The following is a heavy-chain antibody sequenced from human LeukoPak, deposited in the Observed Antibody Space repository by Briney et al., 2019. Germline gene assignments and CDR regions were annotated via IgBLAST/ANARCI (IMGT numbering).Heavy chain of an antibody. CDR2: IYTSGST. CDR1: GGSISSYY. Sequence: PSETLSLTCTVSGGSISSYYWSWIRQPAGKGLEWIGRIYTSGSTNYNPSLKSRVTMSVDTSKNQFSLKLSSVNAADTAVYYCARDGEGYCSSTSCYEAWFDPWGQGTLVTVSS. V-gene: IGHV4-4*07. D-gene: IGHD2-2*01. J-gene: IGHJ5*02. CDR3: ARDGEGYCSSTSCYEAWFDP.